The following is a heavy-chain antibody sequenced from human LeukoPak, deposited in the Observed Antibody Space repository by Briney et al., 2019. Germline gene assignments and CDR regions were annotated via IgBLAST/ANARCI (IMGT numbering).Heavy chain of an antibody. CDR1: GYTFTNNF. D-gene: IGHD7-27*01. CDR3: AKDGNWARFEN. Sequence: ASVKVSCKASGYTFTNNFMHWVRQAPGQGLEWMGIINPSGDNTWYAQKFQGRVTMTRDVATSTDYMEVSSLRSEDTAAYYCAKDGNWARFENWGQGTLVTVSS. V-gene: IGHV1-46*01. CDR2: INPSGDNT. J-gene: IGHJ4*02.